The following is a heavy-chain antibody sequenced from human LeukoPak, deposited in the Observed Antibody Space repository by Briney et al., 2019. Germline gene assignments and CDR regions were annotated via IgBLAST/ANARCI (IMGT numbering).Heavy chain of an antibody. J-gene: IGHJ3*02. CDR3: ARGLGAATREALDI. V-gene: IGHV4-4*07. Sequence: PSETLSLTCTVPGGSISSYYWSWIRQPAGKGLEWIGRIYSSGITNYNPSLKSRVTMSVDTSKNQFSLELYFVTAADTAVYYCARGLGAATREALDIWGQGTMVTVSS. CDR1: GGSISSYY. D-gene: IGHD1-26*01. CDR2: IYSSGIT.